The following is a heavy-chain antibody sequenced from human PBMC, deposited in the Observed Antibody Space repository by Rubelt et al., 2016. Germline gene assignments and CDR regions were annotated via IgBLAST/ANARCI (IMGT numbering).Heavy chain of an antibody. D-gene: IGHD5-24*01. J-gene: IGHJ4*02. CDR2: INHSGST. Sequence: QLQLQESGPGLVKPSETLSLTYTVSGGSISSSSYYWGWIRQPPGKGLEWIGEINHSGSTNYNPSLMSRGTISGDTSKNQFALKLSSVTAADTAVYYCARVSDGYNLGIVDYWGQGTLVTVSS. V-gene: IGHV4-39*07. CDR1: GGSISSSSYY. CDR3: ARVSDGYNLGIVDY.